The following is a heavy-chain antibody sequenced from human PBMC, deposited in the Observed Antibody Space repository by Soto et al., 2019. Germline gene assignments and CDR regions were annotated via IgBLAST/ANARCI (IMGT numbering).Heavy chain of an antibody. CDR1: GFTLKSYE. CDR3: ARGNTSIQGDLSHYNGLDV. CDR2: ITSSTRTT. Sequence: DEQLVESGGGLVQSGGSLRLSCEASGFTLKSYEVNWVRQAPGKGLEWISYITSSTRTTYYADSVKGRFTTSRDNARNSVYLQMNSLRVEDTAIYYCARGNTSIQGDLSHYNGLDVWGQGTTVTVSS. D-gene: IGHD3-10*01. J-gene: IGHJ6*02. V-gene: IGHV3-48*03.